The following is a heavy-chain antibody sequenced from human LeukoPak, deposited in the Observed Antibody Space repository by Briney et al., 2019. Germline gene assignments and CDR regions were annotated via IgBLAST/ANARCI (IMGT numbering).Heavy chain of an antibody. CDR1: GFTFSNYA. J-gene: IGHJ4*02. CDR3: ARWTGSSSSFFDH. CDR2: IKQDGSVK. V-gene: IGHV3-7*01. Sequence: TGGSLRLSCVASGFTFSNYAMGWVRQAPGKGLEWVSNIKQDGSVKYYVDTAKGRFTISRDNAKNSLSLQMDSLRAEDTAVYYCARWTGSSSSFFDHWGQGTLVTVSS. D-gene: IGHD6-6*01.